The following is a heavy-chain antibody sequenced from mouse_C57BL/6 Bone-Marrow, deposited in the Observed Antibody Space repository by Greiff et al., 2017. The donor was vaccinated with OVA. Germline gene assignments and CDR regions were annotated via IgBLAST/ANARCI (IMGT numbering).Heavy chain of an antibody. J-gene: IGHJ1*03. V-gene: IGHV4-1*01. Sequence: EVKVVESGGGLVQPGGSLKLSCAASGIDFSRYWMSWVRRAPGKGLEWIGEINPDSSTINYAPSLKDKFIISRDNAKNTLYLQMSKVRSEDTARDYCARRPDGYYDWYFDVWGTGTTVTVSS. CDR2: INPDSSTI. D-gene: IGHD2-3*01. CDR1: GIDFSRYW. CDR3: ARRPDGYYDWYFDV.